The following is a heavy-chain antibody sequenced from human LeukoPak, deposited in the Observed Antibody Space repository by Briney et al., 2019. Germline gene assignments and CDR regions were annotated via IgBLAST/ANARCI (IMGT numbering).Heavy chain of an antibody. J-gene: IGHJ6*03. Sequence: ASVKVSCKASRGTFNGYAISWVRQAPGQGVEWRWGIMPVFGTANYAQEFQGRVTFTTDESASTAYMEVSSLRSEDTAVYYCASGSLGDGYGVGDYYQYMDVWGKGTTVTVSS. V-gene: IGHV1-69*05. CDR3: ASGSLGDGYGVGDYYQYMDV. D-gene: IGHD5-24*01. CDR1: RGTFNGYA. CDR2: IMPVFGTA.